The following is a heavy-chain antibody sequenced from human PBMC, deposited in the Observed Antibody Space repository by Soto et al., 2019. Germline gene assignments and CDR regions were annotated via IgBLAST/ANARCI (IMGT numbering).Heavy chain of an antibody. CDR1: GYTFTTYA. Sequence: ASVKVSCKSSGYTFTTYAMHWVRQAPGLRPEWMGWINPNSGGTNYSQKFQGWVTITRDTSISTAYMELSRLRSDDTAVYYCARNYYYDSSGYYRWRAFDIWGQGTMVTVSS. CDR2: INPNSGGT. D-gene: IGHD3-22*01. J-gene: IGHJ3*02. CDR3: ARNYYYDSSGYYRWRAFDI. V-gene: IGHV1-2*04.